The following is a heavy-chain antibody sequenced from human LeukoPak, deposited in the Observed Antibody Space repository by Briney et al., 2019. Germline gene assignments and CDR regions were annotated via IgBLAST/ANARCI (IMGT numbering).Heavy chain of an antibody. CDR1: GFTFSSYS. J-gene: IGHJ4*02. Sequence: PGGSLRLSCAASGFTFSSYSMNWVRQAPGKGLEWVSSITSTSSYRYYADSVKGRFTISRDNAQNSLYLQMNSLRAEDTAVYYCARGGDYDSWGQGTLVTVSS. CDR3: ARGGDYDS. D-gene: IGHD2-15*01. V-gene: IGHV3-21*01. CDR2: ITSTSSYR.